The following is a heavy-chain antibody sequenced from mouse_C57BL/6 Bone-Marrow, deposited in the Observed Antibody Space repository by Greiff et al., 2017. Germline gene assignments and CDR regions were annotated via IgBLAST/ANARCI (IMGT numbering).Heavy chain of an antibody. D-gene: IGHD1-1*01. CDR3: ARPEVVATDWFAY. Sequence: EVHLVESGGDLVKPGGSLKLSCAASGFTFSSYGMSWVRQTPDKRLEWVATISSGGSYTYYPDSVKGRFTISRDNAKNTLYLQMSSLKSEDTAMYYCARPEVVATDWFAYWGQGTLVTVSA. J-gene: IGHJ3*01. V-gene: IGHV5-6*01. CDR2: ISSGGSYT. CDR1: GFTFSSYG.